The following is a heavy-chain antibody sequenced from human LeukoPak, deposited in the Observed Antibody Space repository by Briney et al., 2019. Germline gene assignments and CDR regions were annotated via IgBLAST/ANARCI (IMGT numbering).Heavy chain of an antibody. CDR1: GGSISSSSYY. CDR2: IYTSGST. CDR3: ARGVVSSSWYVDY. J-gene: IGHJ4*02. D-gene: IGHD6-13*01. Sequence: SETLSLTCTVSGGSISSSSYYWSWIRQPPGKGLEWIGYIYTSGSTNYNPSLKSRVTISVDTSKNQFSLKLSSVTAADTAVYYCARGVVSSSWYVDYWGQGTLVTVSS. V-gene: IGHV4-61*05.